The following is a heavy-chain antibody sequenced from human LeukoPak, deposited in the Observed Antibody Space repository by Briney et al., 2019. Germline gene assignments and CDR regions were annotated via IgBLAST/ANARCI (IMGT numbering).Heavy chain of an antibody. D-gene: IGHD6-6*01. Sequence: GGSLRLSCAASGFSFSNFWMSWVRQAPGKGLEWVANIKPDGSATNYVDSVKGRFTISRDNAKDSLDLQMNSLRAEDTAVYYCARGGGSSSWGQGTLVTVSS. CDR3: ARGGGSSS. J-gene: IGHJ5*02. CDR1: GFSFSNFW. CDR2: IKPDGSAT. V-gene: IGHV3-7*01.